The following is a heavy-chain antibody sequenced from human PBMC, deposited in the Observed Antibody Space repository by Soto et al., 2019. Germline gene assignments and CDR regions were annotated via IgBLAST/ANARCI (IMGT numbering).Heavy chain of an antibody. J-gene: IGHJ4*02. D-gene: IGHD1-1*01. V-gene: IGHV3-30*18. CDR3: AKEGPITNWYFDY. Sequence: QVELVESGGGVVQPGRSLRLSCAASGFTFSSYGMHWVRQAPGKGLEWVAVISYDGNLAYYADSVKGRFTISRDNSKTTLYLQMNSLRTDDTAIYYCAKEGPITNWYFDYWGQGPLVTVSS. CDR2: ISYDGNLA. CDR1: GFTFSSYG.